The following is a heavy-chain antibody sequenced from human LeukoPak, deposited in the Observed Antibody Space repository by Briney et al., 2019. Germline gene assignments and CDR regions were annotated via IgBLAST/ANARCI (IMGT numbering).Heavy chain of an antibody. Sequence: GGSLRPSCTASGFTPGDYAMSWVRQAPGKGLEWVGFIRSKAYGGTTEYAASVKGRFTISRDDSKSIAYLQMNSLKTEDTAVYYCTRQNVAGYFDYWGQGTLVTVSS. D-gene: IGHD3-16*01. CDR3: TRQNVAGYFDY. J-gene: IGHJ4*02. CDR2: IRSKAYGGTT. V-gene: IGHV3-49*04. CDR1: GFTPGDYA.